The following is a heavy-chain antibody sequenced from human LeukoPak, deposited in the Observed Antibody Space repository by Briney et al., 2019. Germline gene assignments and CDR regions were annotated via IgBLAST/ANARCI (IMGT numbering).Heavy chain of an antibody. CDR3: ARYYYGSGEPHFFDY. Sequence: GGSLRLSCAASGLTFSSYWMSWVRQAPGKGLEWVANIKQDGSEKYYVDSVKGRVTISRDNAKNSLYLQMNSLRAEDTAVYYCARYYYGSGEPHFFDYWGQGTLVTVSS. V-gene: IGHV3-7*01. J-gene: IGHJ4*02. D-gene: IGHD3-10*01. CDR1: GLTFSSYW. CDR2: IKQDGSEK.